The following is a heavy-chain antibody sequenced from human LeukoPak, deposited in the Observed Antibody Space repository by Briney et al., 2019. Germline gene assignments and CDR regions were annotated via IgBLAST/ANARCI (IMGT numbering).Heavy chain of an antibody. CDR3: ARIGRYFDWLLPFDY. CDR2: ISSSSSTI. J-gene: IGHJ4*02. D-gene: IGHD3-9*01. Sequence: GGSLRLSCAASGFTFSSYAMHWVRQAPGKGLEWVSYISSSSSTIYYADSVKGRFTISRDNAKNSLYLQMNSLRAEDTAVYYCARIGRYFDWLLPFDYWGQGTLVTVSS. CDR1: GFTFSSYA. V-gene: IGHV3-48*01.